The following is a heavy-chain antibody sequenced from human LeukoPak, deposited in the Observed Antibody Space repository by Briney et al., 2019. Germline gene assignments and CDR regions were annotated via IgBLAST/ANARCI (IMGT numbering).Heavy chain of an antibody. V-gene: IGHV3-23*01. D-gene: IGHD6-6*01. CDR1: GFTFSSYA. CDR3: AKYSSSSPYFDY. Sequence: PGGSLRLSCAASGFTFSSYAMSWVRQAPGKGLEWVSAISGSGGSTYYADSVKGRFTISRDNFKNTLYLQMTSLRAADTAVYYCAKYSSSSPYFDYWGQGTLVTVSS. J-gene: IGHJ4*02. CDR2: ISGSGGST.